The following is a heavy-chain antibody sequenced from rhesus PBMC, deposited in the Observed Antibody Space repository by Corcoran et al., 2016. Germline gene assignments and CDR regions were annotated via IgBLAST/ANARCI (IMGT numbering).Heavy chain of an antibody. CDR3: VRGIQWGRWSLDY. V-gene: IGHV4-169*01. J-gene: IGHJ4*01. D-gene: IGHD5-42*01. CDR1: GGSISSSY. CDR2: IYGSGSST. Sequence: QLQLQESGPGLVKPSETLSVTCAVSGGSISSSYWSWIRPAPGKGLGWIGYIYGSGSSTNYNPSLRSRVTLSVDTSKNQFSLKLSSVTAADTAVYYCVRGIQWGRWSLDYWGQGVLVTVSS.